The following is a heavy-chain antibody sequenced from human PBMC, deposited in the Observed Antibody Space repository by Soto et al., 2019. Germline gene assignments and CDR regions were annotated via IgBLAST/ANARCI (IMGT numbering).Heavy chain of an antibody. CDR1: GGSISSSSYY. J-gene: IGHJ4*02. V-gene: IGHV4-39*01. CDR3: ARGGAVSSGWYDGH. D-gene: IGHD6-19*01. CDR2: IYYSGST. Sequence: PSETLSLTCTVSGGSISSSSYYWGWIRQPPGKGLEWIGSIYYSGSTYYNPSLKSRVTISRDNAKNTLYLQMNSLRVEDTTIYYCARGGAVSSGWYDGHWGLGTLVTVSS.